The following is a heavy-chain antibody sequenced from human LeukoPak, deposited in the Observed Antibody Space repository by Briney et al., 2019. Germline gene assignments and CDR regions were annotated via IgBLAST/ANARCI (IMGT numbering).Heavy chain of an antibody. D-gene: IGHD4-17*01. CDR1: GFTFSSYA. J-gene: IGHJ4*02. CDR3: AKDWRGDYEIDY. CDR2: ISGSGGST. Sequence: GSLRLSCAASGFTFSSYAMSWVRQAPGKVLEWVSAISGSGGSTYYADSVKGRFTISRDNSKNTLYLQMNSLRAEDTAVYYCAKDWRGDYEIDYWGQGTLVTVSS. V-gene: IGHV3-23*01.